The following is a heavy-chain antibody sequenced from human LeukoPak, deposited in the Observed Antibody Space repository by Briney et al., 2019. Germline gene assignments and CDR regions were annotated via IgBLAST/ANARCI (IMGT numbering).Heavy chain of an antibody. CDR3: ARENSGRYYQFDC. V-gene: IGHV3-21*01. Sequence: GGSLRLSCAASGFIFSTYSMNWVRQAPGKGLEWVSSISSSTSYIYYADSVKGRFTISRDNAKNSLYLQMNSLRPEDTAVYYCARENSGRYYQFDCWGKEPLVTVSS. D-gene: IGHD1-26*01. CDR2: ISSSTSYI. J-gene: IGHJ4*02. CDR1: GFIFSTYS.